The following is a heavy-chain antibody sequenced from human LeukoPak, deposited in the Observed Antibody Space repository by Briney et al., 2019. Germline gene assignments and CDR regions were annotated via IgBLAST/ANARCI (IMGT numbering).Heavy chain of an antibody. J-gene: IGHJ6*03. D-gene: IGHD3-9*01. CDR2: ISSNGGST. V-gene: IGHV3-64*01. CDR3: ASTRAGYYDILTGYYDYYYYMDV. CDR1: GFTFSNYA. Sequence: GGSLRLSCAASGFTFSNYAMNWVRQAPGKGLEYVSAISSNGGSTYYANSVKGRSTISRDNSKNTLYLQMGSLRAEDMAVYYCASTRAGYYDILTGYYDYYYYMDVWGKGTTVTISS.